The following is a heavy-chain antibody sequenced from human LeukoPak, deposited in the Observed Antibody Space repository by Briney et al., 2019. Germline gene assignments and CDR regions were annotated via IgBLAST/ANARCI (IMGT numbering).Heavy chain of an antibody. V-gene: IGHV1-69*02. CDR3: ARSTEYYDSSGYLGDWFDP. CDR2: IIPILDIT. J-gene: IGHJ5*02. Sequence: GASVKVSCKASGGTFSSHTISWVRQAPGQGLEWVGRIIPILDITNYAQKFQGRVTITADKSTSTAYMELSSLRSEDTAMYYCARSTEYYDSSGYLGDWFDPWGQGTLVTVSS. CDR1: GGTFSSHT. D-gene: IGHD3-22*01.